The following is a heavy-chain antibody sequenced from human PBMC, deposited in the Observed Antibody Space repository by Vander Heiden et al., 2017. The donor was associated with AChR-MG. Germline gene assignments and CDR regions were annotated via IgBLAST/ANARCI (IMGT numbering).Heavy chain of an antibody. J-gene: IGHJ6*02. CDR2: ISSSGSTV. Sequence: EVQLVESGGGLVQPGGSLRLSCAASGFTCSSYEMNWVRQAPGNGLEWVSYISSSGSTVYYADSVKGRFTISRDNAKNSLYLQMNSLRAEDTAVYYCARGSVPYYYGMDVWGQGTTVTVSS. CDR3: ARGSVPYYYGMDV. CDR1: GFTCSSYE. V-gene: IGHV3-48*03.